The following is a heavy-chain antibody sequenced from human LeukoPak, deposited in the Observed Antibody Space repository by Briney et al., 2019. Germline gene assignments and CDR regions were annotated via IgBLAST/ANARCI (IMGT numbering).Heavy chain of an antibody. CDR3: ARLNDILTGHQYGMDV. D-gene: IGHD3-9*01. Sequence: PSETLSLTCTVSGGSISSYYWSWIRQPPGKGLEWIGYIYYSGSTNYNPSLKSRVTIPVDTSKNQFSLKLSSVTAADTAVYYCARLNDILTGHQYGMDVWGQGTTVTVSS. CDR2: IYYSGST. CDR1: GGSISSYY. V-gene: IGHV4-59*08. J-gene: IGHJ6*02.